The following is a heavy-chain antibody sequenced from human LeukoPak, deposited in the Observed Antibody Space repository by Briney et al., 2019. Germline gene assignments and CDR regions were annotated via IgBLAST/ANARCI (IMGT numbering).Heavy chain of an antibody. CDR3: ARDDFSTYPGLNYFDY. Sequence: GTSLRLSCAASGFTFSSYGMHWVRQAPGKGLEWVAVISYDGRNKYYADSVKGRFTISRDNSKNTLYLQMDSLRAEDTAVYYCARDDFSTYPGLNYFDYWGQGSLVTVSS. J-gene: IGHJ4*02. CDR2: ISYDGRNK. CDR1: GFTFSSYG. V-gene: IGHV3-30*03. D-gene: IGHD4-11*01.